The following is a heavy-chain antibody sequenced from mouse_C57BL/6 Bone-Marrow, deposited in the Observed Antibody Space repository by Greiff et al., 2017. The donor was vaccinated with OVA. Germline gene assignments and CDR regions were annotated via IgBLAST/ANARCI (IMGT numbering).Heavy chain of an antibody. V-gene: IGHV1-69*01. CDR3: ARRDYYAPAWFAY. Sequence: VQLQQPGAELVMPGASVKLSCKASGYTFTSYWMHWVKQRPGQGLEWIGEIDPSDSYTNYNQKFKGKSTLTVDKSSSTAYMQLSSLTSEDSAVYYCARRDYYAPAWFAYWGQGTLVTVSA. D-gene: IGHD1-1*01. J-gene: IGHJ3*01. CDR2: IDPSDSYT. CDR1: GYTFTSYW.